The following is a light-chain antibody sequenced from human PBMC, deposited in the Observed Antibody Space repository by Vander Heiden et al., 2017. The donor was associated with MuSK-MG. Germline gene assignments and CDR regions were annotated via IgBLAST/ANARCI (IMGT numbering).Light chain of an antibody. CDR3: MQSLQTPWT. J-gene: IGKJ1*01. Sequence: DIVMTQSPLSLPVTPGEPASISCRSSQSRLHSNGYNYLDWYLQNPGQSPQLLIYLASKPADGVRDRFSGSASGTDFTLKISIGDAEAVGVYYCMQSLQTPWTFGQGTKVEIK. CDR1: QSRLHSNGYNY. CDR2: LAS. V-gene: IGKV2-28*01.